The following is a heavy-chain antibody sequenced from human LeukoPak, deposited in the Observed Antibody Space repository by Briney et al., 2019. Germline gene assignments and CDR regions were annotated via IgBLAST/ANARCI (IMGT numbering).Heavy chain of an antibody. D-gene: IGHD3-3*01. CDR3: ARDPRITIFGVALEGGWFDP. CDR1: GGSFSGYY. J-gene: IGHJ5*02. Sequence: PSETLSLTCAVYGGSFSGYYRSWIRQPPGKGLEWIGEINHSGSTNYNPSLKSRVTISVDTSKNQFSLKLSSVTAADTAVYYCARDPRITIFGVALEGGWFDPWGQGTLVTVSS. CDR2: INHSGST. V-gene: IGHV4-34*01.